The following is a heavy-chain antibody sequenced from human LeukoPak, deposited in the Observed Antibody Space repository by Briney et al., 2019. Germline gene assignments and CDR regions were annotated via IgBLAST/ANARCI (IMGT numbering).Heavy chain of an antibody. V-gene: IGHV1-18*04. J-gene: IGHJ4*02. CDR3: ARDYTRAVRGVIDY. Sequence: GASVKVSCTASGYTFTNFTISWVRQALGQGLEWMGWVSAYDGSTSYAQKFQGRVTMTTDTSTSTAFMELRSLRSDDTAMYYCARDYTRAVRGVIDYWGQGTLVTVSS. CDR1: GYTFTNFT. CDR2: VSAYDGST. D-gene: IGHD3-10*01.